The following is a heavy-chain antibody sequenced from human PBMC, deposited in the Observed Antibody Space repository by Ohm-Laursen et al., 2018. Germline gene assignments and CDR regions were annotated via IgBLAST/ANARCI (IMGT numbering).Heavy chain of an antibody. J-gene: IGHJ3*02. CDR2: ISGSGSST. CDR1: GFSDSNNY. V-gene: IGHV3-23*01. D-gene: IGHD2-15*01. CDR3: GKRIRDAFDI. Sequence: SLRLSCAASGFSDSNNYLIWVRQAPGTGLEWVSAISGSGSSTYYADSVKGRFTISRDSSKNTQYLQMNSLIAEDTAVYYCGKRIRDAFDIWGQGTMVTVSS.